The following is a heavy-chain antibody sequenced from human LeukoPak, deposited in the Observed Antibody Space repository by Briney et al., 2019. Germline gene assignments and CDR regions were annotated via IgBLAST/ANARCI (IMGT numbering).Heavy chain of an antibody. CDR1: GYTFTSYG. Sequence: ASVKVSCKASGYTFTSYGITWVRQAPGQGLEWMGWVSTYNGNTNYAQELQGRVTLTRSTSLTTAYMELTSLTSDDTAVYFCARGETPTSPVDFWGQGTLVTISS. V-gene: IGHV1-18*01. CDR2: VSTYNGNT. J-gene: IGHJ4*02. CDR3: ARGETPTSPVDF.